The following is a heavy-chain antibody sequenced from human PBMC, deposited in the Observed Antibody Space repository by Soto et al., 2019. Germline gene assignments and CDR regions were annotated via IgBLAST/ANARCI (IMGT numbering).Heavy chain of an antibody. CDR2: IYHSGTT. CDR3: ARDSSGYYWFDP. Sequence: LSLTCAVSGFSISSGYFWGWIRQPPGKGPEWLGSIYHSGTTYYNPSVKGRVTISVDTSKNQFSLKMSSVTAADTAVYYCARDSSGYYWFDPWGQGTLVTV. D-gene: IGHD3-22*01. J-gene: IGHJ5*02. CDR1: GFSISSGYF. V-gene: IGHV4-38-2*02.